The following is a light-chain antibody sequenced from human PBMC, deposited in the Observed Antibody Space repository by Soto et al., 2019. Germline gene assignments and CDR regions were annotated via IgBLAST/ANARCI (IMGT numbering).Light chain of an antibody. Sequence: EIVLTQSPCTLSLSPGERATLSCRASQSVSSSYLAWYQQKPGQAPRLLISGASSRATGIPDRFSGSGSGTDFTLTIRRLEPEDFAVYYCQQYGSSPRTFGQGTTVDIK. V-gene: IGKV3-20*01. CDR1: QSVSSSY. CDR2: GAS. J-gene: IGKJ1*01. CDR3: QQYGSSPRT.